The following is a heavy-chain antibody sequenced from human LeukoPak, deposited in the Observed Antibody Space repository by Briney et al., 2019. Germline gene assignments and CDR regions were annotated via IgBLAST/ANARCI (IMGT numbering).Heavy chain of an antibody. CDR1: GYTFTSYG. CDR3: ARGTLYFGERGRDWLDP. Sequence: ASVKVSCKASGYTFTSYGISWVRQAPGQGLEWMGWINPNSGGTNYAQKFQGRVTMTRDTSIRTVYMELSRLRSDDSAVYYCARGTLYFGERGRDWLDPWGQGTLVTVSS. J-gene: IGHJ5*02. D-gene: IGHD4-17*01. V-gene: IGHV1-2*02. CDR2: INPNSGGT.